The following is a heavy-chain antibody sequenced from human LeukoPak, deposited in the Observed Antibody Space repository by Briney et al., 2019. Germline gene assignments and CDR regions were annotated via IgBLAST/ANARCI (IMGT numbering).Heavy chain of an antibody. CDR3: ARGESSYCSGGCYFVS. CDR2: SSGSSTI. CDR1: GFTFSSYE. Sequence: PGGSLRLSCAASGFTFSSYEMSSSGSSTIYYADSVKGRFTVSRDNGKRSVYLHMNSLRAEDTAMYYCARGESSYCSGGCYFVSWGQGTLVTISS. J-gene: IGHJ5*01. V-gene: IGHV3-48*03. D-gene: IGHD2-21*02.